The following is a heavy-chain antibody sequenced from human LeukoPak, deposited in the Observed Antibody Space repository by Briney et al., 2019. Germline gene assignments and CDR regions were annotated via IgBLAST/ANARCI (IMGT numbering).Heavy chain of an antibody. J-gene: IGHJ4*02. D-gene: IGHD3-3*01. CDR2: IYHSGST. Sequence: SQTLSLTCAVSGGSISSGGYSWSWIRQPPGKGLEWIGYIYHSGSTYYNPSLKSRVTISVDRSKNQFSLKLSSVTAADTAVYYCAREPEDIGGFDYWGQGTLVTVSS. CDR3: AREPEDIGGFDY. CDR1: GGSISSGGYS. V-gene: IGHV4-30-2*01.